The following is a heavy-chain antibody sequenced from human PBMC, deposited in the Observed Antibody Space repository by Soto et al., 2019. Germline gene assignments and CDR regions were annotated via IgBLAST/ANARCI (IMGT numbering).Heavy chain of an antibody. V-gene: IGHV1-8*01. D-gene: IGHD6-13*01. CDR1: GYTFTSYD. J-gene: IGHJ5*02. Sequence: ASVKVSCKASGYTFTSYDINWVRQATGQGLEWMGWMNPNSGNTGYAQKFQGRVTMTMNTSINTAYMELSSLRSEDTAVYYCARLRAAAGTGLRNWFAPWGQGTLVTVSS. CDR3: ARLRAAAGTGLRNWFAP. CDR2: MNPNSGNT.